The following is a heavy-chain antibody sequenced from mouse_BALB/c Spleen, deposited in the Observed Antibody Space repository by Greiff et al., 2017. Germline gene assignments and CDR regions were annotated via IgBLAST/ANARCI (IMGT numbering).Heavy chain of an antibody. CDR3: ALITTEGLYFDY. V-gene: IGHV1-55*01. J-gene: IGHJ2*01. CDR1: GYNFTSYW. D-gene: IGHD2-4*01. Sequence: QVQLKQPGAELVKPGTSVKLSCKASGYNFTSYWINWVKLRPGQGLEWIGDIYPGSGSTNYNEKFKSKATLTVDTSSSTAYMQLSSLASEDSALYYCALITTEGLYFDYWGQGTTLTVSS. CDR2: IYPGSGST.